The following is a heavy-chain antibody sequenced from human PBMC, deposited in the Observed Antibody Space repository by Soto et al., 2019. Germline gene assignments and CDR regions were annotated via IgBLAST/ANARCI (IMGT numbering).Heavy chain of an antibody. J-gene: IGHJ4*02. CDR2: ISGSGGST. V-gene: IGHV3-23*01. D-gene: IGHD3-10*01. CDR1: GFTFSSYA. Sequence: EVQLLESGGGLVQPGGSLRLSCAASGFTFSSYAMSWVRHAQGKGLEWVSVISGSGGSTYYADSVKGRFTISRDNSKNTLYLQMNSLRAADTAVYYCAKRASGSYFDYWGQGTLVTVSS. CDR3: AKRASGSYFDY.